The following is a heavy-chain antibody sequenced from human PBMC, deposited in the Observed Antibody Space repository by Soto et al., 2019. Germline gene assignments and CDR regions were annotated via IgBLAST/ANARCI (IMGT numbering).Heavy chain of an antibody. V-gene: IGHV3-23*01. CDR3: AKDQEKQQLVTGFDY. CDR1: GFTFSSYA. J-gene: IGHJ4*02. CDR2: ISGSGGST. D-gene: IGHD6-13*01. Sequence: SLRLSFAASGFTFSSYAMSWVRQSPWKGLERVSAISGSGGSTYYADSVKGRFTISRDNSKNTLYLQMNSLRAEDTAVYYCAKDQEKQQLVTGFDYWGQGTLVTVSS.